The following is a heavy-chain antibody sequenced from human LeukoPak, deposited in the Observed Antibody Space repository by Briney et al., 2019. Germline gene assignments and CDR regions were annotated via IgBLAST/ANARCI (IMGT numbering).Heavy chain of an antibody. J-gene: IGHJ4*02. CDR3: ARDKSGSSGWYSYFDY. CDR2: TNPNSGDT. D-gene: IGHD6-19*01. V-gene: IGHV1-2*02. Sequence: GASVKVSCKASGYTFTGYYMHWVRQAPGQGLEWMGWTNPNSGDTNYAQKFQGRVTMTRDTSISTAYMELSRLRSDDTAVYYCARDKSGSSGWYSYFDYWGQGTLVTVSS. CDR1: GYTFTGYY.